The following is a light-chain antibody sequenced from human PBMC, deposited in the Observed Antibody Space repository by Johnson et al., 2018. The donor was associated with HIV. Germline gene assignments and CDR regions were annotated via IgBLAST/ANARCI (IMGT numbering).Light chain of an antibody. CDR2: EDY. J-gene: IGLJ1*01. CDR3: GVWDASLSPHYV. CDR1: SSNIENYF. Sequence: QSVLTQPPSVSAAPGQRVNISCSGHSSNIENYFVSWYQQLPGAAPRLLIYEDYKRPSGIPDRFSGSKSGASATLGITGLQTGDEADYYCGVWDASLSPHYVFGTGTTSTVL. V-gene: IGLV1-51*02.